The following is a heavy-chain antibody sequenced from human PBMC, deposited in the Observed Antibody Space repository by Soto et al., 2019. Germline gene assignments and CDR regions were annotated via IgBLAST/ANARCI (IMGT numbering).Heavy chain of an antibody. V-gene: IGHV6-1*01. CDR2: TYFRSKWYS. CDR3: ARLVGTSWFDF. CDR1: GDSVSSNSAT. D-gene: IGHD1-26*01. Sequence: QVPLQQSGPGLVKPSQTLSLTCAISGDSVSSNSATWNWIRQSPSGGLEWLGRTYFRSKWYSDSAESVKSRITINADTSKNHFSLQLNSVTPEDTAVYYCARLVGTSWFDFWGQGTLVTVSS. J-gene: IGHJ4*02.